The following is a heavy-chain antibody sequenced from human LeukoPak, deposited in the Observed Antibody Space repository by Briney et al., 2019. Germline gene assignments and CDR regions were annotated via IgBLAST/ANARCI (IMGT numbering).Heavy chain of an antibody. V-gene: IGHV3-30-3*01. CDR3: ARDFGGGWWNDDRNAFDI. J-gene: IGHJ3*02. D-gene: IGHD3-16*01. CDR1: GFTFSSYA. CDR2: ISYDGSNK. Sequence: AGGSLRLPCAASGFTFSSYAMHWVRQAPGKGLEWVAVISYDGSNKYYADSVKGRFTISRDNAKNSLYLLMNSLRAEDTAVYYCARDFGGGWWNDDRNAFDIWGQGTMVTVSS.